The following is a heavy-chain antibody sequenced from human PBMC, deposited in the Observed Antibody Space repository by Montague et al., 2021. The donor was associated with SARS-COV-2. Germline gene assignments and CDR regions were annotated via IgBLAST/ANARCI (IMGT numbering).Heavy chain of an antibody. CDR1: GGSFSGYY. Sequence: SETLSLTCAVYGGSFSGYYWSWIRQPPGKGLEWIGEINHSGSTNYNPSLKSRVTISVDTSKNQFSLKLSSVTAADTAAYYCARGPITVTTFYYYYGMDVWGQGTTVTVSS. D-gene: IGHD4-17*01. V-gene: IGHV4-34*01. J-gene: IGHJ6*02. CDR3: ARGPITVTTFYYYYGMDV. CDR2: INHSGST.